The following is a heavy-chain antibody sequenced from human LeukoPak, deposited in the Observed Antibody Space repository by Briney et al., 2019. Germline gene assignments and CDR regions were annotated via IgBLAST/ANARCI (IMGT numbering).Heavy chain of an antibody. CDR1: GYTFTRYG. Sequence: ASVKVSCKASGYTFTRYGISWVRQAPGQGLEWMGWIGAYNGNTNYAQKLQGRVTMTTDTSTSTAYMELRSLRSDDTAVYYCARDYWNYYFDYWGQGTLVTVSS. J-gene: IGHJ4*02. CDR3: ARDYWNYYFDY. CDR2: IGAYNGNT. D-gene: IGHD1-7*01. V-gene: IGHV1-18*01.